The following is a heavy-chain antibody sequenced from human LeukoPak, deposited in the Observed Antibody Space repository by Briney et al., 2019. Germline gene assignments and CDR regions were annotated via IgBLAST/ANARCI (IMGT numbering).Heavy chain of an antibody. CDR1: GFTFSSYA. Sequence: LPGGSLRLSCAASGFTFSSYAMSWVRQAPGKGLEWVSAISGSGGSTYYADSVKGRFTISRDNSKNTLYLQMNSLRAEDTAVYYCAKDAEKYSSSWYYYYGMDVWGQGTTVTVSS. J-gene: IGHJ6*02. V-gene: IGHV3-23*01. CDR2: ISGSGGST. CDR3: AKDAEKYSSSWYYYYGMDV. D-gene: IGHD6-13*01.